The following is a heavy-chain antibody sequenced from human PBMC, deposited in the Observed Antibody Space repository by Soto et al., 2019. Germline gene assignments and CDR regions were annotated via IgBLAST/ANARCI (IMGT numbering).Heavy chain of an antibody. D-gene: IGHD3-16*01. J-gene: IGHJ4*02. CDR3: ARMQDYIWGSSPNDV. CDR1: GFSLNDARVG. V-gene: IGHV2-26*01. Sequence: QVTLKESGPVLVKPTETLTLTCTVSGFSLNDARVGVSWIRQPPGKPLEWLAHIFSNDEKSYSTSLFTRLTISKDASNSQVVLTMTNMGPLDTATYFRARMQDYIWGSSPNDVWGQGSLVTVSS. CDR2: IFSNDEK.